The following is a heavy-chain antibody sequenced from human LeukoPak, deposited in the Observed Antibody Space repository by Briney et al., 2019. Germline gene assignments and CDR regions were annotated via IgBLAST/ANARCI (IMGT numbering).Heavy chain of an antibody. CDR3: ARESLGDYYYGMDV. Sequence: ASVTVSCKASGYTFTIYGISWVRQAPGQGLEWMGWISAYNGNTNYAQKLQGRVTMTTDTSTSTAYMELRSLRSDDTAVYYCARESLGDYYYGMDVWGQGTTVTVSS. CDR2: ISAYNGNT. D-gene: IGHD3-3*01. J-gene: IGHJ6*02. V-gene: IGHV1-18*01. CDR1: GYTFTIYG.